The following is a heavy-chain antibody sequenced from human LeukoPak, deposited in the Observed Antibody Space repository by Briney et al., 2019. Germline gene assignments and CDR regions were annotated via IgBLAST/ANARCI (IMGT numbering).Heavy chain of an antibody. Sequence: PGGSLRLSYTASGFTFGDYAMTWVRQAPGKGLEWVGFIRSQIYGGTPEYAASVKGRFTISRDDSEGVAYLQMNSLKTEDTAVYYCTRDQTPYYWGQGTLVTVSS. V-gene: IGHV3-49*04. CDR3: TRDQTPYY. J-gene: IGHJ4*02. CDR2: IRSQIYGGTP. CDR1: GFTFGDYA.